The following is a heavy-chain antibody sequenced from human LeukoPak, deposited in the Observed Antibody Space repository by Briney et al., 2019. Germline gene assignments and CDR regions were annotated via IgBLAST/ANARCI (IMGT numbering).Heavy chain of an antibody. V-gene: IGHV3-21*04. CDR2: ISSSSSYI. D-gene: IGHD2-8*02. CDR1: GFTFSSYS. Sequence: PGGSLRLSYAASGFTFSSYSMNWVRQAPGKGLEWVSSISSSSSYIYYADSVKGRFTISRDNAKNSLYLQMNSLRAEDTALYYCAKGTLGSCSGVTCYEFDYWGQGTLVTVSS. J-gene: IGHJ4*02. CDR3: AKGTLGSCSGVTCYEFDY.